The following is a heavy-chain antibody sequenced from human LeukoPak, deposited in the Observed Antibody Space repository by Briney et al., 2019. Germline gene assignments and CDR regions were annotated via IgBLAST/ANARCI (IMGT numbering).Heavy chain of an antibody. CDR3: AREGYCSGGSCLYYYYYYMDV. V-gene: IGHV4-61*02. CDR2: IYTSGSI. J-gene: IGHJ6*03. D-gene: IGHD2-15*01. Sequence: PSQTLSLTCTVSGGSISSGSYYWSWIRQPAGKGLEWIGRIYTSGSINYNPSLKSRVTISVDTSKNQFSLKLSSVTAADTAVYYCAREGYCSGGSCLYYYYYYMDVWGKGTTVTVSS. CDR1: GGSISSGSYY.